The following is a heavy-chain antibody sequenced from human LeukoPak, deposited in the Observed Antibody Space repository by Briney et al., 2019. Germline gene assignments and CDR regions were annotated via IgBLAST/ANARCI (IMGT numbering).Heavy chain of an antibody. Sequence: GGSLRLSCAASGFIFNNYGMHWVRQAPGKGLEWVAFVRYDGSNEYYADSVKGRFTISRDKSKNTLYLQMNSLRTEDTAVYYCAKDHSSGWSTLPYFDVWGRGTLVTVSS. CDR2: VRYDGSNE. V-gene: IGHV3-30*02. CDR1: GFIFNNYG. D-gene: IGHD6-19*01. CDR3: AKDHSSGWSTLPYFDV. J-gene: IGHJ2*01.